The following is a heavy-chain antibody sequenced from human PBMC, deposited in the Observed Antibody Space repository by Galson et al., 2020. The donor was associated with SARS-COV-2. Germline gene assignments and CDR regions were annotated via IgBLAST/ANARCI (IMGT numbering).Heavy chain of an antibody. D-gene: IGHD6-19*01. J-gene: IGHJ4*02. V-gene: IGHV3-7*01. Sequence: GGSLRISCEVSGFTFNDFWMSWFRQAPEKGLEWVANIKGDGSETNYADFVKGRFSISRDNAANSLYLQMNSLRVEDSAVYYCSREGWQGGYWGQGTRVTVSS. CDR3: SREGWQGGY. CDR1: GFTFNDFW. CDR2: IKGDGSET.